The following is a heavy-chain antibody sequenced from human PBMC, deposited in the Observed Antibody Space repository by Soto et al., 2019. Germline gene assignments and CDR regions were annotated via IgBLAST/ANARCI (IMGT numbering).Heavy chain of an antibody. D-gene: IGHD2-8*02. V-gene: IGHV3-23*01. Sequence: EVQLLESGGGLVQPGGSLRLSCAASGFTFNNYAMTWVRQDPGKGLEWVSNISGSDDSTYYADSVKGRLTVSRDNSKNVLYLQKSSRRAEDTALYYCVKDWTGDTCPCMDVWGQGTTVTVSS. CDR3: VKDWTGDTCPCMDV. J-gene: IGHJ6*01. CDR1: GFTFNNYA. CDR2: ISGSDDST.